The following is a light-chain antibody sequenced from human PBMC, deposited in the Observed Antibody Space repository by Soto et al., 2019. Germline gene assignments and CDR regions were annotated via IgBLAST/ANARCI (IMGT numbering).Light chain of an antibody. CDR2: EVS. CDR1: SSDVGGYNY. CDR3: SSFRSGSTL. Sequence: QSALTQPASVSGSPGQSITISCTGTSSDVGGYNYVSWYQQHPGKAPKLMIYEVSNRPSGVSNRFSGSKSGNTASLTISGLQAEDEADYYCSSFRSGSTLFGTGTKHTLL. V-gene: IGLV2-14*01. J-gene: IGLJ1*01.